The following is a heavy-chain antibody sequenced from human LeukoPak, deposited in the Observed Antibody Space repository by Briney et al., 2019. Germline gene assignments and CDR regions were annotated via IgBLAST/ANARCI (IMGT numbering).Heavy chain of an antibody. J-gene: IGHJ4*02. CDR3: TRDRDSGSHYGY. Sequence: GGSLRLSCAASGFTFSSSSMSWVRQAPGKGLEWVSVISGSGGSTDYADSVKGRFTISRDNSKNTLYLQMNSLRAEDTAVYYCTRDRDSGSHYGYWGQGTLVIVSS. CDR2: ISGSGGST. CDR1: GFTFSSSS. V-gene: IGHV3-23*01. D-gene: IGHD1-26*01.